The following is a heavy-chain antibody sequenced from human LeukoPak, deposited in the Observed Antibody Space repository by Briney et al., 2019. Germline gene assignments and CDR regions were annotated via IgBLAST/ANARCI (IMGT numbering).Heavy chain of an antibody. V-gene: IGHV4-59*08. J-gene: IGHJ5*02. D-gene: IGHD3-22*01. CDR2: IYYSGST. CDR1: GGSISSYY. Sequence: SETLSLTCTVSGGSISSYYWSWIRQPPGKGLEWIGYIYYSGSTNYNPSLKSRVTISVDTSKNQFSLKLSSVTAADTAVYYCAKSRRLGSGYNNWFDPWGQGTLVTVSS. CDR3: AKSRRLGSGYNNWFDP.